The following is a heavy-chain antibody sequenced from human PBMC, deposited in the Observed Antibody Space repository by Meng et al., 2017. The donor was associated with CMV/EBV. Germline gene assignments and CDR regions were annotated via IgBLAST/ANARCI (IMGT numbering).Heavy chain of an antibody. J-gene: IGHJ6*02. CDR3: ARDGSSSSAFGDYYYYGMDV. CDR1: GFTFSDYY. Sequence: GESLMISCAASGFTFSDYYMSWIRQAPGKGLVWVSYISSSGSTIYYADSVKGRFTISRDNAKNSLYLQMNSLRAEDTAVYYCARDGSSSSAFGDYYYYGMDVWGQGTTVTVSS. V-gene: IGHV3-11*01. CDR2: ISSSGSTI. D-gene: IGHD6-6*01.